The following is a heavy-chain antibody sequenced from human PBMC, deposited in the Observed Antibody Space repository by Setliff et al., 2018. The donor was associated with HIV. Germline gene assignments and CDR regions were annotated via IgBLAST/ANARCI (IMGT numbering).Heavy chain of an antibody. CDR2: IFYSGTA. CDR1: GDSIRSSDTY. D-gene: IGHD3-22*01. CDR3: ARDANYYESGGPPLHGMDV. Sequence: SETLSLTCTVSGDSIRSSDTYWSWIRQHPGKGLEWIGYIFYSGTAYYNPSLKSRVTISVDRSRNQFSLKLNSVTAADTAVYSCARDANYYESGGPPLHGMDVWGQGTTVTVSS. J-gene: IGHJ6*02. V-gene: IGHV4-31*03.